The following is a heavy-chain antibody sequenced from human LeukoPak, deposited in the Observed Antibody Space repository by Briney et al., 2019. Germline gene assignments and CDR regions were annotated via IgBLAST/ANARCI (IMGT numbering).Heavy chain of an antibody. Sequence: GGSMRLACAAPGFTFSSYAMSWDRQAPGKGLEWVSAISGSGGSTYYADSVKGRFTISRDNSKNTLYLQMNSLRAEDTAVYYCARDSLTGLDYWGQGTLVTVSS. CDR2: ISGSGGST. J-gene: IGHJ4*02. D-gene: IGHD7-27*01. V-gene: IGHV3-23*01. CDR1: GFTFSSYA. CDR3: ARDSLTGLDY.